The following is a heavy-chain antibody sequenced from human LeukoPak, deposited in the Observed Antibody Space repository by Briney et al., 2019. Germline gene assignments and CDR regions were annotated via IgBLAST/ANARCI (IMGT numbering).Heavy chain of an antibody. D-gene: IGHD7-27*01. J-gene: IGHJ5*02. CDR3: ARHAIYTGDYSYWFDP. Sequence: SQTLSLTCTVSGGSISSYYWSWIRQPPGKGLEWIAFISYSGYTNYNPSLKSRASISLYTSKNLCSMRLSSVTAADTAVYYCARHAIYTGDYSYWFDPWGLGTLVTVSS. CDR1: GGSISSYY. V-gene: IGHV4-59*08. CDR2: ISYSGYT.